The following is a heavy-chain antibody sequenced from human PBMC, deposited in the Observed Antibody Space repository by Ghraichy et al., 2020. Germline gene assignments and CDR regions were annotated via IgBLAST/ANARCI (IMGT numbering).Heavy chain of an antibody. CDR3: ARQKTTVTEYYFDY. CDR2: IYYSGST. V-gene: IGHV4-59*01. D-gene: IGHD4-17*01. J-gene: IGHJ4*02. Sequence: ETLSLTCTVSGGSISSYYWSWIRQPQGKGLEWIGYIYYSGSTNYNPSLKSRVTISVDTSKNLFSLKLSSVTPADTAVYYCARQKTTVTEYYFDYWGQGTLVTVSS. CDR1: GGSISSYY.